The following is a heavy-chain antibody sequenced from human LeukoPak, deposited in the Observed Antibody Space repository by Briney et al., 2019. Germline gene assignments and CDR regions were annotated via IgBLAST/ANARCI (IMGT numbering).Heavy chain of an antibody. V-gene: IGHV3-21*01. CDR2: ISSSSSYI. J-gene: IGHJ4*02. CDR3: AALWFGEFTVDY. Sequence: GGSLRLSCAASGFTFSSYSMNWVRQAPGKGLEWVSSISSSSSYIYYADSVKGRFTISRDNAKNSLYLQMNSLKAEDTAVYYCAALWFGEFTVDYWGQGTLVTVSS. D-gene: IGHD3-10*01. CDR1: GFTFSSYS.